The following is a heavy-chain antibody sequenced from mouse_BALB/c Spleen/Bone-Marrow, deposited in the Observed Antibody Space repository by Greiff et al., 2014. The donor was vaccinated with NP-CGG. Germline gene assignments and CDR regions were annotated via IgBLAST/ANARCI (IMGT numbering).Heavy chain of an antibody. D-gene: IGHD2-2*01. V-gene: IGHV1S56*01. J-gene: IGHJ4*01. Sequence: QVQLKESGPELVKPGASVRISCKASGYTFTRYYIQWMKQRPGQGLEWIGWIYPGNVNTKYNEKFKGKATLTADKSSSTAYMQLSSLTSGDSAVYFCAMWLRRDYYAMDYWGQGTSVTVSS. CDR2: IYPGNVNT. CDR3: AMWLRRDYYAMDY. CDR1: GYTFTRYY.